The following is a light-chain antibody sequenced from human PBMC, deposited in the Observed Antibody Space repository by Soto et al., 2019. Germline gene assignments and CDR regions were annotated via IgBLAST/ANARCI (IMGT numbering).Light chain of an antibody. J-gene: IGLJ2*01. V-gene: IGLV1-40*01. Sequence: QSVLTQPPSVSGAPGQRVTISCTGSSSNIGAGYDVHWYQQLPGTAPKLLIYGNSNRPSGVPDRFSGSKSGTSASLAITGLQAEDEADYYRQSYDSSRGVFGGGTKVTVL. CDR1: SSNIGAGYD. CDR3: QSYDSSRGV. CDR2: GNS.